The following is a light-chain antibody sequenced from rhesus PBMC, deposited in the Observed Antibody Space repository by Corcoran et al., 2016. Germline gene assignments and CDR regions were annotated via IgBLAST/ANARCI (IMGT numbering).Light chain of an antibody. CDR3: QHGYDHPYS. V-gene: IGKV1-21*01. CDR1: QGISSW. Sequence: DIQMTQSPSSLSASVGDTVTITCRASQGISSWLAWYQQKPGKAPKLLFYRESSLQSGVPSRFSGSGSWTDFTLSISSLQSEDFATYYCQHGYDHPYSFGQGTKVEIK. CDR2: RES. J-gene: IGKJ2*01.